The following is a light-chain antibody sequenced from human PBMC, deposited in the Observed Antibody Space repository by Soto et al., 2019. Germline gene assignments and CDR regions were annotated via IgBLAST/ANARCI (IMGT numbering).Light chain of an antibody. CDR3: QQSYSTPTIT. J-gene: IGKJ5*01. V-gene: IGKV1-5*03. Sequence: DIHMTQSPTTLAASVGDRVSITCRATQSIDTWLAWYQQKAGKAPNLLIYKASRLESGVPSRFSGSGAGTEFTLTISSLQPEDFATYYCQQSYSTPTITFGQGTRLEIK. CDR2: KAS. CDR1: QSIDTW.